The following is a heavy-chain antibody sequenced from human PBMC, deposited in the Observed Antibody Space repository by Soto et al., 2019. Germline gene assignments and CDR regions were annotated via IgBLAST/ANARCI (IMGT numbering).Heavy chain of an antibody. CDR2: ISYDGSNK. Sequence: GGSLRLSCAASGFTFSSYAMHWVRQAPGKGLEWVAVISYDGSNKYYADSVKGRFTISRDNSKNTLYLQMNSLRAEDTAVYYCARAGFDYWSQGTLVTVSS. CDR1: GFTFSSYA. CDR3: ARAGFDY. V-gene: IGHV3-30-3*01. J-gene: IGHJ4*02. D-gene: IGHD7-27*01.